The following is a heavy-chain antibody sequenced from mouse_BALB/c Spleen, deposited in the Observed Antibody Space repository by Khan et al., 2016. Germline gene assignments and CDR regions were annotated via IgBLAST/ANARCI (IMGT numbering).Heavy chain of an antibody. D-gene: IGHD1-1*01. V-gene: IGHV1-54*01. CDR3: ASQYGSSYVGFAY. CDR2: INPGSGST. CDR1: GYAFTNVL. J-gene: IGHJ3*01. Sequence: QVQLQQSGADLVRPGTSVKVSCKASGYAFTNVLIDWIKQRPGQGLDWIGVINPGSGSTNYNEKFKGKATLTADKSSSTAYMQLSSLTSDDSAVYFCASQYGSSYVGFAYWGQGTRVTVSA.